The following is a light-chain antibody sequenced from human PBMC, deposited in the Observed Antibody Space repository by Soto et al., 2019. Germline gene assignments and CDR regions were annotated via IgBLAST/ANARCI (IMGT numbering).Light chain of an antibody. J-gene: IGLJ2*01. CDR2: EVS. CDR1: SSDVGGHNY. V-gene: IGLV2-14*01. CDR3: SSYTTSSTLV. Sequence: QSVLTQPASVSGSPGQSITISCTGSSSDVGGHNYVSWYQQYAGKAPKLLIYEVSNRPSGVSNRFSGSKSGNTASLNISGLQSEDEANYYCSSYTTSSTLVFGGGTQLTVL.